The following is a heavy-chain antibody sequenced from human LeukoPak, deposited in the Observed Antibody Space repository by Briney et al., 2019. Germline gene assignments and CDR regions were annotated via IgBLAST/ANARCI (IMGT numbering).Heavy chain of an antibody. CDR1: GFTVTTYY. J-gene: IGHJ3*02. D-gene: IGHD5-12*01. Sequence: GGSLRLSCTASGFTVTTYYMSWVRQAPGKGLEWVSVMYTGGTTYYADSVKGRFTISREYSKNTLYLQMNSLSAEDTAVYYCARDRSGYDYTAFDIWGHGTMVIVS. CDR2: MYTGGTT. V-gene: IGHV3-53*01. CDR3: ARDRSGYDYTAFDI.